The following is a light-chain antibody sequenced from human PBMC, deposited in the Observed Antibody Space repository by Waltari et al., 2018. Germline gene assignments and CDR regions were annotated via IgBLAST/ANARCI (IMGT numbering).Light chain of an antibody. CDR1: QVIDNH. Sequence: DIQMTPSPSSLSASVGDRVTITCRASQVIDNHLARYQHKPRKLSNLLIYATSPLHSGVPSRFSGSGSGTVFTLTISDLQPEDFAAYYCQKYNNAPQPFGGGTKVEIK. CDR2: ATS. CDR3: QKYNNAPQP. V-gene: IGKV1-27*01. J-gene: IGKJ4*01.